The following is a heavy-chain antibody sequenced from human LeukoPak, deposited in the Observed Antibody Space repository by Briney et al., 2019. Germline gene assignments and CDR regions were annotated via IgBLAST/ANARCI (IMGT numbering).Heavy chain of an antibody. CDR2: IYHSGST. D-gene: IGHD2-15*01. Sequence: SQTLSLTCAVSGGSISSGGYSWSWIRQPPGKGLEWIGYIYHSGSTYYNPSLKSRVTISVDRSKNQFSLKLSSVTAADTAVYYCARDSGCSGGSCYIFGFDYWGQGTLVTVSS. CDR1: GGSISSGGYS. J-gene: IGHJ4*02. V-gene: IGHV4-30-2*01. CDR3: ARDSGCSGGSCYIFGFDY.